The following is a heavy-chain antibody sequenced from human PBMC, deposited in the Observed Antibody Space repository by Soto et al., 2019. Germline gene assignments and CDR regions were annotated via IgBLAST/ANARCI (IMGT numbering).Heavy chain of an antibody. CDR1: GFSLSNARMG. V-gene: IGHV2-26*01. CDR2: IFSNDEK. Sequence: QVTLKESGPVLVKPTETLTLTCTVSGFSLSNARMGVSWIRQPPGKALEWLAHIFSNDEKSYSTSLNSRLTISKDTSKSQVVLTMTNMDPVDTATYYWARGYYDFWSGYPMGGMDVWGQGTTVTVSS. CDR3: ARGYYDFWSGYPMGGMDV. D-gene: IGHD3-3*01. J-gene: IGHJ6*02.